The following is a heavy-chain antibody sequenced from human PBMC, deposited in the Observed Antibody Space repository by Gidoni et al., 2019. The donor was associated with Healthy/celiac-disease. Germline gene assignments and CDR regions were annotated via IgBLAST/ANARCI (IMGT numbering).Heavy chain of an antibody. V-gene: IGHV4-39*07. CDR3: ARDEGYCSSTSCYSQIDY. D-gene: IGHD2-2*02. Sequence: QLQLQESGPGLVKPSETLSLTCTVSGGSLSSSSYYWGWIRQPPGKGLEWIGSIYYSGSTYYNPSLKSRVTISVDTSKNQFSLKLSSVTAADTAVYYCARDEGYCSSTSCYSQIDYWGQGTLVTVSS. CDR1: GGSLSSSSYY. J-gene: IGHJ4*02. CDR2: IYYSGST.